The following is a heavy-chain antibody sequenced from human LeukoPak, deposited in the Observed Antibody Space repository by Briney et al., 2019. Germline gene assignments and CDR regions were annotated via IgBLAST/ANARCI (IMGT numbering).Heavy chain of an antibody. D-gene: IGHD2-21*02. CDR1: GGSISSGSYY. V-gene: IGHV4-61*02. CDR2: IYTSGST. J-gene: IGHJ5*02. Sequence: SQTLSLTCTVSGGSISSGSYYWSWIRQLAGKGLEWIGRIYTSGSTNYNPSLKSRVTISVDTSKNQFSLKLSSVTAADTAVYYCARDRAAYCGGDCYPNWFDPWGQGTLVTVSS. CDR3: ARDRAAYCGGDCYPNWFDP.